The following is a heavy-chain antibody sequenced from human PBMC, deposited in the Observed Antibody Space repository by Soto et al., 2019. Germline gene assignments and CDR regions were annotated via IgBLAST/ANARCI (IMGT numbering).Heavy chain of an antibody. Sequence: PGGSLSLSCAASGFTFSSYSMNWVRQAPGKGLEWVSSISSSSSYIYYADSVKGRFTISRDNAKNSLYLQMNSLRAEDTAVYYCASPVLRFLEDAFDIWGQGTMVTVSS. V-gene: IGHV3-21*01. CDR1: GFTFSSYS. J-gene: IGHJ3*02. D-gene: IGHD3-3*01. CDR2: ISSSSSYI. CDR3: ASPVLRFLEDAFDI.